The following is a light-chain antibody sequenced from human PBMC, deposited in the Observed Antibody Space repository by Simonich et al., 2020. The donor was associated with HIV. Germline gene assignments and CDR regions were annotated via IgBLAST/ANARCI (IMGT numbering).Light chain of an antibody. CDR1: PGICSA. J-gene: IGKJ4*01. CDR2: DSS. V-gene: IGKV1-13*02. CDR3: QQFNSFPLT. Sequence: AIQLTQSPSSLSAFVGDSVTITCRASPGICSAFAWYQQKQGKAPKLLIYDSSSLERGVPSRFSGSGSGTDFTLTISSLQPEDFATYYCQQFNSFPLTFGGGTEVEIK.